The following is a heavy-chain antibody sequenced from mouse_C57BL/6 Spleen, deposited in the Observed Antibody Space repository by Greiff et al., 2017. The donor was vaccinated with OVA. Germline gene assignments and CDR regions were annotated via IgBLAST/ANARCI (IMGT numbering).Heavy chain of an antibody. CDR3: TTPNRGLDY. Sequence: VQLQQSGAELVRPGASVKLSCTASGFNIKDDYMHWVKQRPEQGLEWIGWIDPENGDTEYASKFQGKATIPADTSSNTAYLQLSSLTSEDTAVYFWTTPNRGLDYWGQGTTLTVSS. D-gene: IGHD4-1*01. J-gene: IGHJ2*01. V-gene: IGHV14-4*01. CDR2: IDPENGDT. CDR1: GFNIKDDY.